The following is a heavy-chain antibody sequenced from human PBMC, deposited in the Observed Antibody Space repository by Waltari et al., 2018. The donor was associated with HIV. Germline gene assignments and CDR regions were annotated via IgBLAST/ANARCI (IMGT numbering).Heavy chain of an antibody. CDR2: LSGDGGRT. CDR1: AFPFSNYC. D-gene: IGHD1-20*01. J-gene: IGHJ6*02. V-gene: IGHV3-23*01. CDR3: AVKYNPLYDFYYGMDV. Sequence: EVQLLESVGGLVQPGGSLRLSCVVSAFPFSNYCLPWVRQAAGKGLEGGSGLSGDGGRTHYADSVKGRFTTSRDNSNNTLYLQLNSLRAEDTAVYYCAVKYNPLYDFYYGMDVWGQGTTVTVSS.